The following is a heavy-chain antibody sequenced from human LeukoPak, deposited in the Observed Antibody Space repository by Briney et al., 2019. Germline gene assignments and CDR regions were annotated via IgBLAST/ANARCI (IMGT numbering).Heavy chain of an antibody. CDR2: INHSGST. D-gene: IGHD5-12*01. CDR1: GGSFSGYY. Sequence: TPSETLSLTCAVYGGSFSGYYWSWIRQPPGKGLEWIGEINHSGSTNYNPSLKSRVTISVDTSKNQFSLKLSTVTAADTAVYYCARQIRWLRYWFDPWGQGTLVTVSS. V-gene: IGHV4-34*01. J-gene: IGHJ5*02. CDR3: ARQIRWLRYWFDP.